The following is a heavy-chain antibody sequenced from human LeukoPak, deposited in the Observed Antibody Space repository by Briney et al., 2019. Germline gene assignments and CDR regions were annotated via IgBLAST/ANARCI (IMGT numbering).Heavy chain of an antibody. CDR1: GFTFSSYG. D-gene: IGHD1-26*01. J-gene: IGHJ3*02. CDR2: ISGGGGST. Sequence: PGGSLRLSCAASGFTFSSYGMSWVRQAPGKGLEWVSAISGGGGSTYYADSVKGRFTISRDNSKNTLYLQMNSLRAEDTAVYYCAKAKGATSGAFDIWGQGTMVTVSS. CDR3: AKAKGATSGAFDI. V-gene: IGHV3-23*01.